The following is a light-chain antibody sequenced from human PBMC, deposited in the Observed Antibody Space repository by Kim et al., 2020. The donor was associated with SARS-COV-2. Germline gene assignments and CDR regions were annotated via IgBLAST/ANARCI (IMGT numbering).Light chain of an antibody. Sequence: QLVLTQSPSASASLGASAKLTCTLSSGHSSYAIAWHQQQPEKGPRYLMKLNSDGSHSKGDGIPDRFSGSSSGAERYLTISSLQSEDEADYYCQTWGTGTVVFGGGTQLTVL. CDR2: LNSDGSH. J-gene: IGLJ2*01. CDR3: QTWGTGTVV. V-gene: IGLV4-69*01. CDR1: SGHSSYA.